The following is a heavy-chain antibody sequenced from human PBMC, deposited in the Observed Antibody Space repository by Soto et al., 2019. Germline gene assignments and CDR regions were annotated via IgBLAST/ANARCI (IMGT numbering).Heavy chain of an antibody. CDR3: ARDGALGKNYSYYGMDV. Sequence: QVQLVQSGAEVKKPGASVKVSCKASGYTFTSYGISWVRQAPGQGLEWMGWISAYNGNTNYAQKLQGRATMTTDTSTSTAYMELRSLRSDDSAVYYCARDGALGKNYSYYGMDVWGQGNTVTVSS. V-gene: IGHV1-18*01. CDR2: ISAYNGNT. J-gene: IGHJ6*02. CDR1: GYTFTSYG. D-gene: IGHD7-27*01.